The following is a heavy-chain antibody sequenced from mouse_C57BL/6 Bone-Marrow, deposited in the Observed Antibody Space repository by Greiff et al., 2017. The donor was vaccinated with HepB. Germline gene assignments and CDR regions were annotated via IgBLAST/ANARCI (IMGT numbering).Heavy chain of an antibody. CDR1: GFNINNTY. CDR2: IDPANGNT. J-gene: IGHJ3*01. V-gene: IGHV14-3*01. Sequence: EVQLQQSVAELVRPGASVKLSCTASGFNINNTYMHWVKQRPEQGLEWIGRIDPANGNTKYAPKFQGKATITADTSSNTAYLQLSSLTSEDTAIYYCARAYGNPFAYWGQGTLVTVSA. CDR3: ARAYGNPFAY. D-gene: IGHD2-1*01.